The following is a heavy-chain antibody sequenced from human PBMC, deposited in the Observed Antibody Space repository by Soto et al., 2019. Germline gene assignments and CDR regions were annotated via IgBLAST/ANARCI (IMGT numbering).Heavy chain of an antibody. CDR3: ARHSYTRTLWFGESLDSSGRSFDY. CDR1: GGSISSYY. V-gene: IGHV4-59*08. CDR2: IYYSGST. J-gene: IGHJ4*02. Sequence: SETLSLTCTVSGGSISSYYWSWIRQPPGKGLEWIGYIYYSGSTNYNPSLKSRVTISVDTSKNQFSLKLSSVTAADTAVYYCARHSYTRTLWFGESLDSSGRSFDYWGQGTLVTVSS. D-gene: IGHD3-10*01.